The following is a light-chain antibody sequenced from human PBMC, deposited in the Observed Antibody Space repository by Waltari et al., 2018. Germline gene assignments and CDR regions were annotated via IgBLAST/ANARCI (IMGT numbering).Light chain of an antibody. V-gene: IGKV3-11*01. CDR2: DAS. CDR1: QSVSSF. Sequence: DIVLTQSPATESLSPGERATLSCRPSQSVSSFVAWYHQKPGQPPRLLNADASNRASGISDRITASGSGLDFTLTISSLEPEDVGVYYCQQRDNWPWTFGQGTKVEIK. J-gene: IGKJ1*01. CDR3: QQRDNWPWT.